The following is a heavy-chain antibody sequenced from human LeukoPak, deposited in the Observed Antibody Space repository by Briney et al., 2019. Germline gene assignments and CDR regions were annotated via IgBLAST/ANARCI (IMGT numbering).Heavy chain of an antibody. J-gene: IGHJ3*02. Sequence: ASVKVSCKASGYTFTGYYMHWVRQAPGQGLEWMGWINPNSGGTNYAQKFQGRVTMTRDTSISTAYMELSRLRSDDTAVYYCARGSDYEDAFDIWVQGTMVTVSS. V-gene: IGHV1-2*02. CDR3: ARGSDYEDAFDI. CDR1: GYTFTGYY. D-gene: IGHD4-17*01. CDR2: INPNSGGT.